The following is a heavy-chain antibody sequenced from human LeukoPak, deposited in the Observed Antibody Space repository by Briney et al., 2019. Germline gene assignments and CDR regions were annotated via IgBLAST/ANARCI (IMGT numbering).Heavy chain of an antibody. Sequence: SETLSLTCAVYGGSFSGYYWSWIRQPPGKGLEWIGEINHSGSTNYNPSLKSRVTISVDTSKNQFSLNLSSVTAADTAVYYCAREISGTYYYPLGYMDVWGKGTTVTVSS. D-gene: IGHD3-10*01. CDR3: AREISGTYYYPLGYMDV. J-gene: IGHJ6*03. CDR1: GGSFSGYY. CDR2: INHSGST. V-gene: IGHV4-34*01.